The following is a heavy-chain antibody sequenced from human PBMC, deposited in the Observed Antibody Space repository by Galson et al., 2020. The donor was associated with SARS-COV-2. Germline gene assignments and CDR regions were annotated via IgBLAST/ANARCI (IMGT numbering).Heavy chain of an antibody. CDR2: LYPTSVT. V-gene: IGHV3-53*04. Sequence: PGGSLRLSCAASGFTVSESYMTWVRQAPGKGLEWVSILYPTSVTYYADSVKGRFTISRQNSENTLYLQMNNLRRDDTALYYCARFYCSGNICPSNFAVDVWGQGTAVTVSS. CDR1: GFTVSESY. CDR3: ARFYCSGNICPSNFAVDV. J-gene: IGHJ6*02. D-gene: IGHD2-15*01.